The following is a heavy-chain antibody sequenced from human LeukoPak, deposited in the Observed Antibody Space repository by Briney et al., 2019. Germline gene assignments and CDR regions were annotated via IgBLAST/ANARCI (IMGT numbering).Heavy chain of an antibody. J-gene: IGHJ4*02. CDR2: IYPRDGST. V-gene: IGHV1-46*01. CDR3: ARDQEGFDY. CDR1: GYTFTSNY. Sequence: ASVKVSCKASGYTFTSNYIHWVRQAPGQGLEWMGMIYPRDGSTSYAQKFQGRVTVTRDTSTSTVHMELSGLRSEDTAVYYCARDQEGFDYWGQGTLVTVAS.